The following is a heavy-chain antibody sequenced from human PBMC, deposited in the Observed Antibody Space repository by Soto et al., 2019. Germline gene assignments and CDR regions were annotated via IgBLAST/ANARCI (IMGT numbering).Heavy chain of an antibody. CDR1: GFTFSTNV. CDR2: ISYSADKT. D-gene: IGHD1-7*01. V-gene: IGHV3-23*01. J-gene: IGHJ3*02. Sequence: EVQLLESGGGLVQPGGSLRPSCAASGFTFSTNVINWARRAPGKGLEWVSTISYSADKTFYADSVKGRFTISRDNSRDTLFLQMNSLRADDAAVYYCARRARTATTNWGAFDIWGQGTMVTVSS. CDR3: ARRARTATTNWGAFDI.